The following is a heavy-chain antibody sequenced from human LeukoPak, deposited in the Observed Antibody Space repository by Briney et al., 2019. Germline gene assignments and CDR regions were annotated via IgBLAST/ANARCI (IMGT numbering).Heavy chain of an antibody. CDR2: ISGSGGST. D-gene: IGHD2-21*02. Sequence: PGGSLRLSCAASGFTFSSYAMSWVRQAPGKGLEWVSAISGSGGSTYYADSVKGRFTISRDNSKNTLYLQMNSLRAEDTAVYYCAKVIVVVTPLPGYFDYWGQGTLVTVSS. CDR1: GFTFSSYA. J-gene: IGHJ4*02. V-gene: IGHV3-23*01. CDR3: AKVIVVVTPLPGYFDY.